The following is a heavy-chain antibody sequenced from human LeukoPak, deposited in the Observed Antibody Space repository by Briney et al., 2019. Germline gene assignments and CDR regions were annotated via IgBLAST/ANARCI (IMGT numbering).Heavy chain of an antibody. J-gene: IGHJ4*02. CDR2: IYHSGST. V-gene: IGHV4-38-2*02. D-gene: IGHD5-18*01. CDR1: GYSISSGYY. CDR3: ARDEYRYSYGFRGSNYFWD. Sequence: SETLSHTCTVSGYSISSGYYWGWIRQPPGKGLEWIGSIYHSGSTYYNPSLKSRVTISVDTSKNQFSLKLSSVTAADTAVYYCARDEYRYSYGFRGSNYFWDWGQGTLVTVSS.